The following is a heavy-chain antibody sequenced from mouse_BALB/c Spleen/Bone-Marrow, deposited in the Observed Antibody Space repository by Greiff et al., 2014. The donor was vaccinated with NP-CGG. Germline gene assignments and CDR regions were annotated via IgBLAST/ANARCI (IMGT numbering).Heavy chain of an antibody. D-gene: IGHD2-3*01. CDR2: ISHGGGTT. CDR1: GFAFSSYD. J-gene: IGHJ4*01. V-gene: IGHV5-12-1*01. Sequence: EVQLVESGGGLVKPGGSLKLSCAASGFAFSSYDVSWVRQTPEKRLEWVAYISHGGGTTYYSDTVKGRFTISRDNAKNTLSMQMSILKSEDTQIYYCTRHGGSYPYYYAMDYWGQGTSVTVSS. CDR3: TRHGGSYPYYYAMDY.